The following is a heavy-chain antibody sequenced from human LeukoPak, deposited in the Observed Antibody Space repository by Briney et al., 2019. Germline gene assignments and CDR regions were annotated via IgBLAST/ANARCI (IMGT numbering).Heavy chain of an antibody. CDR2: IEYNGGAK. CDR1: GFTVSNYW. Sequence: GGSLRLSCVASGFTVSNYWMSWVRQAPGKGLEWVANIEYNGGAKDYADSVKGRFSISRDNAKNSLYLQLNSLRNEDTALYYCARGAPAAGRVDYWGQGTLVTVSS. V-gene: IGHV3-7*01. CDR3: ARGAPAAGRVDY. J-gene: IGHJ4*02. D-gene: IGHD6-25*01.